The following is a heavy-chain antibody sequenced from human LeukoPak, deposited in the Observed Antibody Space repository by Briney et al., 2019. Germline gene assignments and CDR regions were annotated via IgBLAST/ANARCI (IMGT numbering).Heavy chain of an antibody. CDR2: ISSSGSLI. J-gene: IGHJ6*03. CDR3: VRGQGYCSDIRCSPGYYMDV. CDR1: EFTFSDFG. D-gene: IGHD2-2*01. V-gene: IGHV3-21*01. Sequence: GGSLRLSCEASEFTFSDFGMNWVRQAPGRGLEWISRISSSGSLINYADSVKGRFTISRDNAKNSMYLQMNSLRVDDTPVYYCVRGQGYCSDIRCSPGYYMDVWGKGTTVTASS.